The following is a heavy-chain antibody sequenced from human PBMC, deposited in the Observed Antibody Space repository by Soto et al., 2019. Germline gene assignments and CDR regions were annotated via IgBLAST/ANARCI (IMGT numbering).Heavy chain of an antibody. CDR1: GFTFSSYA. D-gene: IGHD3-22*01. CDR3: ASQLMIVVVITAFDY. V-gene: IGHV3-30-3*01. J-gene: IGHJ4*02. Sequence: QVQLVESGGGVVQPGRSLRLSCAASGFTFSSYAMHWVRQAPGKGLEWVAVISYDGSNKYYADSVKGRFTISRDNSKNTLYLQMNTLRAEDTAVYYCASQLMIVVVITAFDYCGQGTLVTVSS. CDR2: ISYDGSNK.